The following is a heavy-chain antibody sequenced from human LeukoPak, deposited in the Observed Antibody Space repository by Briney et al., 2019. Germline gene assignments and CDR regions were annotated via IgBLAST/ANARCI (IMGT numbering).Heavy chain of an antibody. CDR1: GYTFTGYY. CDR2: INPNSGGT. CDR3: VRSPLWFGELYSDY. Sequence: ASVKVSCKASGYTFTGYYMHWVRQAPGQGLEWMGWINPNSGGTNYAQKFRGRVTMTRDTSISTAYMELSRLRSDDTAVYYCVRSPLWFGELYSDYWGQGTLVTVSS. V-gene: IGHV1-2*02. J-gene: IGHJ4*02. D-gene: IGHD3-10*01.